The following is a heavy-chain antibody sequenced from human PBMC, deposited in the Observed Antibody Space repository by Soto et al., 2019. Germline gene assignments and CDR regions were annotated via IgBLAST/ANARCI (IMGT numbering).Heavy chain of an antibody. V-gene: IGHV4-31*02. J-gene: IGHJ3*02. CDR3: ARGLQGSLVRGVITAATDALDI. CDR2: IYYSGNS. D-gene: IGHD3-10*01. CDR1: ADSISSGSYY. Sequence: QVQLQESGPGLVKPSQNLSLTWTVSADSISSGSYYWSWIRQHPGKGLEWIGYIYYSGNSYYNPSLKSRLTISVDTSKNQFSLKLSSVTAAHTAVYYCARGLQGSLVRGVITAATDALDIWGQGTMVTVSS.